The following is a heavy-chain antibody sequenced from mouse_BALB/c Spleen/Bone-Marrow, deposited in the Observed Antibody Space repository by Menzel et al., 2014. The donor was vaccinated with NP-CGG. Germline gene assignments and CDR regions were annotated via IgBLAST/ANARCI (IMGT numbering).Heavy chain of an antibody. D-gene: IGHD1-1*01. CDR2: IDPANGNT. CDR3: ARYYYGSSYAMDY. V-gene: IGHV14-3*02. CDR1: GFNIKDTY. J-gene: IGHJ4*01. Sequence: EVQLQQSGAELVKPGASVKLSSTASGFNIKDTYMHWVKQRPEQGLEWIGRIDPANGNTKYDPKFQGKATITADTSSNTAYLQLSSLTSEDTAVYYCARYYYGSSYAMDYWGQGTSVTVSS.